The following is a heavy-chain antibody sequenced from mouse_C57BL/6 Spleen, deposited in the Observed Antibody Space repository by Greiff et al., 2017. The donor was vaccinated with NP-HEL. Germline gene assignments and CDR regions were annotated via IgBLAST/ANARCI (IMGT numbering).Heavy chain of an antibody. CDR1: GYTFTSYW. J-gene: IGHJ3*01. CDR3: ARFSSGPGAWFAY. V-gene: IGHV1-72*01. Sequence: QVQLKQPGAELVKPGASVKLSCKASGYTFTSYWMHWVKQRPGRGLEWIGRIDPNSGGTKYNEKFKSKATLTVDKPSSPAYMQLSSLTSEDSAVYYCARFSSGPGAWFAYWGQGTLVTVSA. D-gene: IGHD3-2*02. CDR2: IDPNSGGT.